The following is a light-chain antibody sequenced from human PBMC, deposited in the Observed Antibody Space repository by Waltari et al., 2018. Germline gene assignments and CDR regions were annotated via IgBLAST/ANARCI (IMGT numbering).Light chain of an antibody. Sequence: DIQMTQSPSTLSASVGDRVTITCRASQSISNWLAWYQPKPGKAPKLLIYTASTLESGVPSRFSGSGSGTEFTLTISSLQPDDFATYYCQQYNSYSLLTFGGGTKVEIK. CDR3: QQYNSYSLLT. J-gene: IGKJ4*01. CDR1: QSISNW. CDR2: TAS. V-gene: IGKV1-5*03.